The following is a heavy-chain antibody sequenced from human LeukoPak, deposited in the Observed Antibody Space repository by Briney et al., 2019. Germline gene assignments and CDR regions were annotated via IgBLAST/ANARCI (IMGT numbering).Heavy chain of an antibody. CDR2: TYYRSQWFT. V-gene: IGHV6-1*01. J-gene: IGHJ6*02. CDR3: VRARYCRGGSCYYGLDV. Sequence: SQTLSLTCAISGDSVSSNGATWKWVRQSPSRGLEWLGRTYYRSQWFTEYAVSVKSRITIKPDTSKNQFSLQLNSVTPEDTAVYYCVRARYCRGGSCYYGLDVWGQGTSVTVS. D-gene: IGHD2-15*01. CDR1: GDSVSSNGAT.